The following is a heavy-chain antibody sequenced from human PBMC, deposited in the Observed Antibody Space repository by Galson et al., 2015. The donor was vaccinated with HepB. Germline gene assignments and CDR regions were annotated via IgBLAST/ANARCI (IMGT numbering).Heavy chain of an antibody. CDR2: INQNGNEK. J-gene: IGHJ3*02. CDR1: GFTFGSNN. D-gene: IGHD1-14*01. V-gene: IGHV3-7*01. CDR3: ARVADRRTDRVDAFDI. Sequence: SLRLSCAASGFTFGSNNMTWVRQAPGKGLEWVANINQNGNEKYYAESVKGRFTISRDNAKNSVYMQMNSLRAEDTAVYYCARVADRRTDRVDAFDIWGQGTTVTVSS.